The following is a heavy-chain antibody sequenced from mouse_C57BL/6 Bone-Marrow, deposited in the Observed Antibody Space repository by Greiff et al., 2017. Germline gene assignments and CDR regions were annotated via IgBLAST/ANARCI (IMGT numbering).Heavy chain of an antibody. CDR1: GYTFTSYW. CDR3: ANLYFPFAY. J-gene: IGHJ3*01. Sequence: QVQLQQSGAELVKPGASVKLSCKASGYTFTSYWMHWVKQRPGQGLEWIGMIHPNSGSTNYNEKFNSKATLTVDKSSSTAYMQLSSLTSEDSAVYYCANLYFPFAYWGQGTLVTVSA. D-gene: IGHD2-12*01. CDR2: IHPNSGST. V-gene: IGHV1-64*01.